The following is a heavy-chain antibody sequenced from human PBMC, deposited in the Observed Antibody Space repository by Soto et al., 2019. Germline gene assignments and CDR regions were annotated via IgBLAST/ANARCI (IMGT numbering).Heavy chain of an antibody. CDR1: GFSFSDYA. D-gene: IGHD6-13*01. CDR2: ISESGGST. V-gene: IGHV3-23*01. J-gene: IGHJ4*02. Sequence: GGALRLSCSASGFSFSDYAMRWVRQAPGKGLEWVSVISESGGSTHYADSVRGRFTVSRDNSKNSLSLRMNSLRDEDTAVYFCAKRSPYSSGWYSPIFDYWGQGALFTVSS. CDR3: AKRSPYSSGWYSPIFDY.